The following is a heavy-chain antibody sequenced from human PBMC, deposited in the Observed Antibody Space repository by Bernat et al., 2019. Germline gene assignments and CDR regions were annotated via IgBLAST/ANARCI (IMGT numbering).Heavy chain of an antibody. V-gene: IGHV3-21*05. CDR3: AREGGYYDILTGYQYYFDY. D-gene: IGHD3-9*01. CDR1: GFTFSSYS. Sequence: EVQLVESGGGLVKPGGSLRLSCAASGFTFSSYSMNWVRQAPGKGLEWVSYISSSSSYIYYADSVKGRFTISRDNAKNSLYLQMNSLRAEDTAVYYCAREGGYYDILTGYQYYFDYWGQGTRVTVSS. CDR2: ISSSSSYI. J-gene: IGHJ4*02.